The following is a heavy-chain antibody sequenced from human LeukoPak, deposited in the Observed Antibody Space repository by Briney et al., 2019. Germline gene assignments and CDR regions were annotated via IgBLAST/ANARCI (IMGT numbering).Heavy chain of an antibody. V-gene: IGHV3-30*02. CDR1: GFTFSSYG. J-gene: IGHJ6*02. CDR3: ARRAGSDYYGMDV. CDR2: IRYDGSNK. Sequence: QTGGSLRLSCAASGFTFSSYGMHWVRQAPGKGLEWVAFIRYDGSNKYYADSVKGRFTISRDNSKNTLYLQMSSLRAEDTAVYYCARRAGSDYYGMDVWGQGTTVTVSS. D-gene: IGHD6-25*01.